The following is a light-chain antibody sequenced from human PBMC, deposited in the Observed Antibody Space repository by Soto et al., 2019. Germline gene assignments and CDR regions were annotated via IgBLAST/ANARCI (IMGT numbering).Light chain of an antibody. CDR2: DAS. CDR3: QQFDDPFT. Sequence: DLQLTQSPSSLSASVGDRVTITCQASQDIRNYLNWYQQKPGKAPTLLIHDASYLETGVPSRFSGGGSGTDFTFTISSLQPEDIATYYCQQFDDPFTFGPGTKIEMK. CDR1: QDIRNY. V-gene: IGKV1-33*01. J-gene: IGKJ3*01.